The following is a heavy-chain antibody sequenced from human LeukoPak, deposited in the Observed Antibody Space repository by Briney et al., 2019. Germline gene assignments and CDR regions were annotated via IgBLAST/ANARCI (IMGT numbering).Heavy chain of an antibody. J-gene: IGHJ4*02. CDR1: GFTFSSYS. CDR2: ISSSSSYI. V-gene: IGHV3-21*01. D-gene: IGHD6-19*01. CDR3: ARRRAVADQFDY. Sequence: GGSLRLSCAASGFTFSSYSMNWVRQAPGKGLEWVSSISSSSSYIYYADSAKGRFTISRDNAKNSLYLQMNSLRAEDTAVYYCARRRAVADQFDYWGQGTLVTVSS.